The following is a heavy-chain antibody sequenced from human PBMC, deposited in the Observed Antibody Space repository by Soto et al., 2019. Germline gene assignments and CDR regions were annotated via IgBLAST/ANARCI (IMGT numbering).Heavy chain of an antibody. D-gene: IGHD2-15*01. CDR2: INPSGGST. V-gene: IGHV1-46*03. CDR3: ASDPGVVAATFGFDP. J-gene: IGHJ5*02. Sequence: ASVKVSCKASGYTFTSYYMHWVRQAPGQGLEWMGIINPSGGSTSYAQKFQGRVTMTRDTSTSTVYMELSSLRSEDTAVYYCASDPGVVAATFGFDPWGQGTLVTVSS. CDR1: GYTFTSYY.